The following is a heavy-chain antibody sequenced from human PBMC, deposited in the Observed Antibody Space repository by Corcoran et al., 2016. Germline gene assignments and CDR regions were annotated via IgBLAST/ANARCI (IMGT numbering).Heavy chain of an antibody. CDR3: AGAGVRGVYWFDP. D-gene: IGHD3-10*01. J-gene: IGHJ5*02. V-gene: IGHV4-59*01. CDR2: IYYSGST. CDR1: GGPISSYY. Sequence: QVQLQESGPGLVKPSETLSLTCTVSGGPISSYYWSWIRQPPGKGLEWIGYIYYSGSTNYNPSLKSRVTISVDTSKNQFSLKLSSVTAADTAVYYCAGAGVRGVYWFDPWGQGTLVTVSS.